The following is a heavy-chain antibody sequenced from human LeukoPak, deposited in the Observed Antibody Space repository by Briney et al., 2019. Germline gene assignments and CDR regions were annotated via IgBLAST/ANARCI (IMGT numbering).Heavy chain of an antibody. Sequence: ASVKVSCKASGYTFTGYYMHWVRQAPGQGLEWMGWINPNSGGTNYAQKFQGRVTMTRDTSISTAYMELSRLRSDDTAVYYCASSYYDILTGYYTSHEYYYGMDVWGQGTTVTVSS. CDR3: ASSYYDILTGYYTSHEYYYGMDV. V-gene: IGHV1-2*02. CDR1: GYTFTGYY. J-gene: IGHJ6*02. D-gene: IGHD3-9*01. CDR2: INPNSGGT.